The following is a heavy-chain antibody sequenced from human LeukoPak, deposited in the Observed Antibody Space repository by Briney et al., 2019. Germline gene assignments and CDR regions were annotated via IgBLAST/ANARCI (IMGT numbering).Heavy chain of an antibody. Sequence: GGSLRLSCAASGFIISNYAMNWVRQAPGQGLEWVSVISGRDSGTYYADSMKGRFTISRDNSKNTLYLQMNSLRAEDTAVYYCAKEPTYYYDSSSYQPYYFDFWGQGTLVTVSS. CDR1: GFIISNYA. CDR3: AKEPTYYYDSSSYQPYYFDF. J-gene: IGHJ4*02. V-gene: IGHV3-23*01. D-gene: IGHD3-22*01. CDR2: ISGRDSGT.